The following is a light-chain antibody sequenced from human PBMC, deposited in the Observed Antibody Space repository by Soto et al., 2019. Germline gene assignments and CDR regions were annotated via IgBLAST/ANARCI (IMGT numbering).Light chain of an antibody. CDR3: QQRNNWLT. Sequence: DIVLTQSPATLSLSPGERATLSCRASQSVGTSLAWFQHKPGQAPRLLLYAASHRAAGIPVRFSGSGSGTDFTLTISSLEPEDFAVYYCQQRNNWLTFGGGTKVEIK. CDR1: QSVGTS. J-gene: IGKJ4*01. CDR2: AAS. V-gene: IGKV3-11*01.